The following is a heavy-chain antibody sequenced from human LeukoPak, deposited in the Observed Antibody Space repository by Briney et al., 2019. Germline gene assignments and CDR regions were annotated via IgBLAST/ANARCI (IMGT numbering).Heavy chain of an antibody. CDR3: ARHPSSGWYLDY. CDR2: ISSRSTYI. CDR1: GFTFSNYS. J-gene: IGHJ4*02. V-gene: IGHV3-21*01. Sequence: GGSLRLSCVASGFTFSNYSMNWVRQAPGKGLEWVSSISSRSTYIYYADSLRGRFTISRDNAKNSLYLQMNSLRAEDTAVYYCARHPSSGWYLDYWGQGTLVTVSS. D-gene: IGHD6-19*01.